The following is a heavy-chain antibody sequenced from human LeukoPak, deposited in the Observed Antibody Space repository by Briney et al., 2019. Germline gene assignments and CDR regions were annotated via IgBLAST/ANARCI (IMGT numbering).Heavy chain of an antibody. Sequence: PSETLSLPYTVSGDSISGYYGIWLRQPPGKGLEWIGNIYYSGTTNHNPSLKSRVTISVDTSKNQFSLKLSSVTAADTATYYCARGGSYHGYWGQGTLVTVSS. CDR3: ARGGSYHGY. CDR2: IYYSGTT. J-gene: IGHJ4*02. CDR1: GDSISGYY. V-gene: IGHV4-59*01. D-gene: IGHD1-26*01.